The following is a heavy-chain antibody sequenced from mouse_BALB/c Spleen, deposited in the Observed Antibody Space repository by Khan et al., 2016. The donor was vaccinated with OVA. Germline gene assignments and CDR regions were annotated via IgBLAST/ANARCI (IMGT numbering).Heavy chain of an antibody. Sequence: EVELVESGGGLVQPGGSRKLSCAASGFTFSNFGMHWVRQAPEKGLEWVAYISSGSATTYYADTVKGRFTISRANHKNTLFLHMTRLWSEETAVYDCARALITAWYFDVWGAGTTVTGAS. D-gene: IGHD2-4*01. CDR3: ARALITAWYFDV. J-gene: IGHJ1*01. V-gene: IGHV5-17*02. CDR2: ISSGSATT. CDR1: GFTFSNFG.